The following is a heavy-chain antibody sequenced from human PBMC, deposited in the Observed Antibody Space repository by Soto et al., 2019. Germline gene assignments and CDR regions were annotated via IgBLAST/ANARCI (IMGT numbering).Heavy chain of an antibody. J-gene: IGHJ5*02. CDR2: IIPIFGTA. CDR3: ARAARGSPFSGWYERWFDP. CDR1: GGTFSSYA. V-gene: IGHV1-69*01. Sequence: QVQLVQSGAEVKKPGSSVKVSCKASGGTFSSYAISWVRQAPGQGLEWMGGIIPIFGTANYAQKLLGRVTITAEESTSTAYMELSSLRSEETGVYYCARAARGSPFSGWYERWFDPWGQGTLVTVSS. D-gene: IGHD6-13*01.